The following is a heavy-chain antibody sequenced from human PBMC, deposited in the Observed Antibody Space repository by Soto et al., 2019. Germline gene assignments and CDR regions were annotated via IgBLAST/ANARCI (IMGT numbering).Heavy chain of an antibody. CDR2: FIAMLGTP. D-gene: IGHD2-21*01. V-gene: IGHV1-69*13. CDR3: ARGAVANFDY. CDR1: GGTFGSQG. Sequence: SVKVSCKASGGTFGSQGIAWVRQAPGQGLEWMGGFIAMLGTPTYAKKVQGRATISADESLTSSYLELRSLRSEDTGVYFCARGAVANFDYWGQGTVVTVSS. J-gene: IGHJ4*02.